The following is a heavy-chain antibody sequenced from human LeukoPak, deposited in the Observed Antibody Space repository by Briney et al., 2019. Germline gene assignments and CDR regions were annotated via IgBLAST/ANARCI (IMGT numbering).Heavy chain of an antibody. CDR3: ASSTQISKYADY. CDR1: GFTFSSYW. D-gene: IGHD2-2*01. J-gene: IGHJ4*02. V-gene: IGHV3-74*01. CDR2: INSDGSIT. Sequence: GGSLRLSCAASGFTFSSYWMHWVRQAPGKGLVWVSRINSDGSITAYADSVRGRFTISRDNAKSTLYLQMNSLRAEDTAVYYCASSTQISKYADYWGQGALVTVSS.